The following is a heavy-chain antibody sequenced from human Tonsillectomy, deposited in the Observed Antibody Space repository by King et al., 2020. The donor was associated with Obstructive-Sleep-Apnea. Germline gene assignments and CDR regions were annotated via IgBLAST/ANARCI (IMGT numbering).Heavy chain of an antibody. J-gene: IGHJ5*02. CDR1: GFTFSSNS. CDR2: ISSSSTYT. CDR3: TRGSDGCWGHSSSCHNWFDP. D-gene: IGHD6-13*01. V-gene: IGHV3-21*01. Sequence: VQLVESGGGLVKPGGSLRLSCAASGFTFSSNSMNWVRQAPGKGLEWVSFISSSSTYTYYADSVKGRFTISRDNAKNSLYLQMNSLRAEDTAVYYCTRGSDGCWGHSSSCHNWFDPWGQGTLVTVSS.